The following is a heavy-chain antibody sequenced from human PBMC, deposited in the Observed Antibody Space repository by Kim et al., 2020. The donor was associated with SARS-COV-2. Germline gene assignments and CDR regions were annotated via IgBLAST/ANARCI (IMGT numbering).Heavy chain of an antibody. CDR3: ASWGYSGYADYYFDY. D-gene: IGHD5-12*01. Sequence: GGSLRLSCAASGFTVSSNYMSWVRQAPGKGLEWVSVIYSGGSTYYADSVKGRFTISRDNPKNTLYLQMNSLRAEDTAVYYCASWGYSGYADYYFDYWGQGTLVPVSS. J-gene: IGHJ4*02. CDR2: IYSGGST. V-gene: IGHV3-66*01. CDR1: GFTVSSNY.